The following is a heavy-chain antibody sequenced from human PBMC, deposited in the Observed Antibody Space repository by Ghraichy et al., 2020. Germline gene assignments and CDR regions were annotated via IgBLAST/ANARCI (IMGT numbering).Heavy chain of an antibody. CDR1: GGSISSGGYY. V-gene: IGHV4-31*03. CDR2: IYYSGST. D-gene: IGHD4-23*01. J-gene: IGHJ5*02. Sequence: TLSLTCTVSGGSISSGGYYWSWIRQHPGKGLEWIGYIYYSGSTYYNPSLKSRVTISVDTSKNQFSLKLSSVTAADTAVYYCARGNYGGNPDNWFDPWGQGTLVTVSS. CDR3: ARGNYGGNPDNWFDP.